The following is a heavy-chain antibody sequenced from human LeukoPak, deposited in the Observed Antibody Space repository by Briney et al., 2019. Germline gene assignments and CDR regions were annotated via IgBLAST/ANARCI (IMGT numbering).Heavy chain of an antibody. CDR2: ISWNSGSI. V-gene: IGHV3-9*01. D-gene: IGHD1-26*01. CDR1: GFTFDDYA. Sequence: GGSLRLSCAASGFTFDDYAMHWVRQAPGKGLEWVSGISWNSGSIGYADSVKGRFTISRDNSKNTLYLQMNSLRAEDTAVYYCAKSHSGSSRYYYYGMDVWGQGTTVTVSS. CDR3: AKSHSGSSRYYYYGMDV. J-gene: IGHJ6*02.